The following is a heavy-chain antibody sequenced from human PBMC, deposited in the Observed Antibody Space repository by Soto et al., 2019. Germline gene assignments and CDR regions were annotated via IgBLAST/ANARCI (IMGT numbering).Heavy chain of an antibody. CDR1: GGTFSSYA. V-gene: IGHV1-69*13. J-gene: IGHJ4*02. CDR3: ASQPQDYGDPPLYYFDY. Sequence: SVKVSCKASGGTFSSYAISWVRQAPGQGLEWMGGIIPIFGTANYAQKFRGRVTITADESTSTAYMELSSLRSEDTAVYYCASQPQDYGDPPLYYFDYWGQGTLVTVSS. D-gene: IGHD4-17*01. CDR2: IIPIFGTA.